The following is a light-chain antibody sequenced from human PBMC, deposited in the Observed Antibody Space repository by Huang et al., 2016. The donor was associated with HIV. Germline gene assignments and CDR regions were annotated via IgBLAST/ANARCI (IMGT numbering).Light chain of an antibody. Sequence: EILLTHSPATLSLSPGERAPLSCRASQSITNFLAWYQQRPGQPPRLLIYDASTRATGIPDRFSGSGSGTDFTLTISTLEPEDFAVYYCQQRSSWPPFTFGPGTKVDFK. V-gene: IGKV3-11*01. J-gene: IGKJ3*01. CDR3: QQRSSWPPFT. CDR1: QSITNF. CDR2: DAS.